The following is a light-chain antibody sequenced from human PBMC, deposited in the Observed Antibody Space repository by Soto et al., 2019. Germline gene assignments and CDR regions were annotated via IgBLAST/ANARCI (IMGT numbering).Light chain of an antibody. CDR2: EVS. J-gene: IGLJ1*01. V-gene: IGLV2-14*01. Sequence: QSVLTQPASVSGSPGQSITISCTGTSSDVGGYNYVSWYQQHPGKAPKLIIYEVSYRPSGISNRFSGSKSGNTASLTISGLQAEDEADYYGSSYTSRGTYVFGTGTKVTVL. CDR1: SSDVGGYNY. CDR3: SSYTSRGTYV.